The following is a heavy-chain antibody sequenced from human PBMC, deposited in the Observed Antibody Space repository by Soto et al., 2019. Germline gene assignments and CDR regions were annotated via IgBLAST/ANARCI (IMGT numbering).Heavy chain of an antibody. Sequence: SVKVSCKASGGTFSSYAISWVRQAPGQGLEWMGGIIPIFGTANYAQKFQGRVTITADESTSTAYMELSSLRSEDTAVYYCARAPCSSTSCYDSIWYFDYWGQGTLVTVSS. V-gene: IGHV1-69*13. D-gene: IGHD2-2*01. CDR2: IIPIFGTA. CDR3: ARAPCSSTSCYDSIWYFDY. CDR1: GGTFSSYA. J-gene: IGHJ4*02.